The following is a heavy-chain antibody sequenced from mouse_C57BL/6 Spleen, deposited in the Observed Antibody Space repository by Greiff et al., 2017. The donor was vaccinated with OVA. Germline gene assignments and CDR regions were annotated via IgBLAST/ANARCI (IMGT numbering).Heavy chain of an antibody. CDR3: ARRAALYYFDD. D-gene: IGHD6-1*01. CDR1: GYTFTSYW. Sequence: QVQLQQPGAELVKPGASVKLSCKASGYTFTSYWMQWVKQRPGQGLEWIGEIDPSDSYTNYNQKFKGKATLTVDTSSSTAYMQLSSLTSEDSAVYYCARRAALYYFDDWGQGTTLTVSS. J-gene: IGHJ2*01. CDR2: IDPSDSYT. V-gene: IGHV1-50*01.